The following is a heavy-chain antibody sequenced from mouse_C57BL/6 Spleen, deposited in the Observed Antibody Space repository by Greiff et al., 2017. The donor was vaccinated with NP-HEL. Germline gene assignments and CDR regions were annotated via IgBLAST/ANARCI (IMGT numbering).Heavy chain of an antibody. CDR2: IWSGGST. CDR3: ARKNYGSSHWFAY. J-gene: IGHJ3*01. V-gene: IGHV2-2*01. CDR1: GFSLTSYG. Sequence: QVQLKESGPGLVQPSQSLSITCTVSGFSLTSYGVHWVRQSPGKGLEWLGVIWSGGSTDYNAAFISRLSISKDNSTSQVFFKMNSLQADDTAIYYCARKNYGSSHWFAYWGQGTLVTVSA. D-gene: IGHD1-1*01.